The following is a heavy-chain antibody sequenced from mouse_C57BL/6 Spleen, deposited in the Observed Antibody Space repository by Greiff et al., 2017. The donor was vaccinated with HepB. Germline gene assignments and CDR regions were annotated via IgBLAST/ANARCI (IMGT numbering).Heavy chain of an antibody. J-gene: IGHJ2*01. CDR2: IYPSDSET. Sequence: QVQLQQPGAELVRPGSSVKLSCKASGYTFTSYWMDWVKQRPGQGLEWIGNIYPSDSETHYNQKFKDKATLTVDKSPSTAYMQLSSLTSEDSAVYYCAYYGSSYSEFDYWGQGTTLTVSS. D-gene: IGHD1-1*01. CDR3: AYYGSSYSEFDY. V-gene: IGHV1-61*01. CDR1: GYTFTSYW.